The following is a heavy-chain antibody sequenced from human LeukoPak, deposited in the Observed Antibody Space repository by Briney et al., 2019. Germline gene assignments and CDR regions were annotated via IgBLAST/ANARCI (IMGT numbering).Heavy chain of an antibody. J-gene: IGHJ4*02. CDR1: GGSISSYY. D-gene: IGHD2-21*01. V-gene: IGHV4-59*12. CDR3: AKEGDWSSLDY. CDR2: IYYSGST. Sequence: PETLSLTCTVSGGSISSYYWSWIRQPPGKGLEWIGYIYYSGSTNYNPSLKSRVTISMDTSNNQFSLKLSSVTAADTAVYYCAKEGDWSSLDYWGQGILVTVSA.